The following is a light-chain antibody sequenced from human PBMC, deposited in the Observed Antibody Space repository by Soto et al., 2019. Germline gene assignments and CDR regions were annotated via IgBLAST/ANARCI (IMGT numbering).Light chain of an antibody. Sequence: EIVLTQSPATLSLSPGERATLSCRASQSVSSYLAWYQQKPGQAPRLLIYDASNSATGIPARFSGSVSGTDFTLKIGSLEPEDFAVYYCQQRSNWSPFTLGPGTKVY. CDR2: DAS. J-gene: IGKJ3*01. V-gene: IGKV3-11*01. CDR3: QQRSNWSPFT. CDR1: QSVSSY.